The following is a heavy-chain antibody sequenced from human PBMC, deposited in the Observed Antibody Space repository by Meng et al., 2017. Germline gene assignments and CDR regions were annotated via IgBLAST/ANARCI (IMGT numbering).Heavy chain of an antibody. CDR2: IIPIFGTA. CDR3: AREIAAAYCGGDCYL. J-gene: IGHJ5*02. Sequence: QVTGVQSGAEVKKPGSSGKASCKAAGGTFSSYAISWVRQAPGQGLEWMGGIIPIFGTANYAQKFQGRVTITADESTSTAYMELSSLRSEDTAVYYCAREIAAAYCGGDCYLWGQGTLVTVSS. CDR1: GGTFSSYA. D-gene: IGHD2-21*02. V-gene: IGHV1-69*01.